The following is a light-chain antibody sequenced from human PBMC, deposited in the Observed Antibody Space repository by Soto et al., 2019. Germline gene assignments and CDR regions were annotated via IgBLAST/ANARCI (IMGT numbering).Light chain of an antibody. CDR2: IND. CDR3: ATWDDSLNAAV. Sequence: QSALTQPPSLPGTPGQRVTDSCSRSSSNIGGNTVHWDQHLPGTAPKLLLYINDQRPSGVPARFSGSTSGTSASLAISGLQSDDGAHYYCATWDDSLNAAVFGGGTQLTVL. J-gene: IGLJ7*01. V-gene: IGLV1-44*01. CDR1: SSNIGGNT.